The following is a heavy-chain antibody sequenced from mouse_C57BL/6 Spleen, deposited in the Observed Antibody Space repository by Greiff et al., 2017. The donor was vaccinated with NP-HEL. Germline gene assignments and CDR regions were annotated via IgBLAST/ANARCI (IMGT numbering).Heavy chain of an antibody. V-gene: IGHV1-15*01. J-gene: IGHJ4*01. CDR1: GYTFTDYE. Sequence: VQLVESGAELVRPGASVTLSCKASGYTFTDYEMHWVKQTPVHGLEWIGAIDPETGGTAYNQKFKGKAILTADKSSSTAYMELRSLTSEDSAVYYCTRSDYYGSSYDAMDYWGQGTSVTVSS. D-gene: IGHD1-1*01. CDR3: TRSDYYGSSYDAMDY. CDR2: IDPETGGT.